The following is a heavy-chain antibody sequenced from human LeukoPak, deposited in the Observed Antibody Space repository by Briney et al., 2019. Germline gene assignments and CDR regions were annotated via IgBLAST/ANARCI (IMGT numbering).Heavy chain of an antibody. D-gene: IGHD4-11*01. CDR2: ISVLYGNT. J-gene: IGHJ4*02. CDR1: GYTFTSYG. V-gene: IGHV1-18*01. CDR3: ARDRSGSAVTTYHFDY. Sequence: GASVKVSCKASGYTFTSYGISWVRQAPGQGLEWMGWISVLYGNTNYAQKLQGRVTMTRDTSTSTVYMELSSLRSEDTAVYYCARDRSGSAVTTYHFDYWGQGTLVTVSS.